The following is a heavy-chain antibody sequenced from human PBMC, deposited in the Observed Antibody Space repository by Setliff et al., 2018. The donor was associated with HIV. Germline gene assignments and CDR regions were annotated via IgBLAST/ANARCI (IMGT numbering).Heavy chain of an antibody. J-gene: IGHJ4*02. D-gene: IGHD6-13*01. V-gene: IGHV1-69*10. CDR2: IIPVFRMT. CDR1: GDTFSTSA. CDR3: ARQTVTVGIPGYFDS. Sequence: SVKVSCKAPGDTFSTSALSWVRKAPGQGLEWMGGIIPVFRMTDYAEKFQGRLIISADPSTNTAYMELSSLRSEDTAVYYCARQTVTVGIPGYFDSWGQGTLVTVSS.